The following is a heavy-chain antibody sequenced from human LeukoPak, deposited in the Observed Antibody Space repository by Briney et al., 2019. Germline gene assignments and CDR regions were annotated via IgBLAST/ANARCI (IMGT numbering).Heavy chain of an antibody. CDR1: GFSFSSYS. D-gene: IGHD3-10*01. CDR3: AKVRGDLLWFGESYDYFDY. V-gene: IGHV3-48*04. CDR2: ISHTGSTM. J-gene: IGHJ4*02. Sequence: GGSLRLSCAASGFSFSSYSMNWVRQAPRKGLEWVSYISHTGSTMSYADSVKGRFTISRDNAKNSLYLQMNSLRAEDTALYYCAKVRGDLLWFGESYDYFDYWGQGTLVTVSS.